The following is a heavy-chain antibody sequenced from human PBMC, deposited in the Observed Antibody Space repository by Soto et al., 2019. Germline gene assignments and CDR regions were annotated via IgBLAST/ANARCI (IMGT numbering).Heavy chain of an antibody. Sequence: VQLLESGGALAQPGGSLRLSCAASGSTFSAFCMNWVRQAPGKGLEWVSAISRSGDITYYADSVKGRFTISRDNSKNTLYLAMNSLTGDDTAVYYCAKGGFWVHSGMDVWGQGTTVIVSS. D-gene: IGHD2-15*01. V-gene: IGHV3-23*01. J-gene: IGHJ6*02. CDR2: ISRSGDIT. CDR3: AKGGFWVHSGMDV. CDR1: GSTFSAFC.